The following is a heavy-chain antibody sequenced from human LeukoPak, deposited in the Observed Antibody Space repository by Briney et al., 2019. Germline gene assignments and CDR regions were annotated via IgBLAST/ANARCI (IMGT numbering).Heavy chain of an antibody. Sequence: PGGSLRLSCAASGFTVSDYSMSWVRQAPGKGLEWVSAISGSGSYTDYADSVKGRFTISRDNSKNTLYLQMNSLRAEDTAVYYCAKWSRYCSSTSCYAYYYYYMDVWGKGTTVTISS. CDR3: AKWSRYCSSTSCYAYYYYYMDV. D-gene: IGHD2-2*01. CDR1: GFTVSDYS. CDR2: ISGSGSYT. V-gene: IGHV3-23*01. J-gene: IGHJ6*03.